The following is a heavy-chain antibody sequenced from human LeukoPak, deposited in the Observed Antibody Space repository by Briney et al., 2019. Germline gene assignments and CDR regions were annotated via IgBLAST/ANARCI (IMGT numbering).Heavy chain of an antibody. Sequence: GGSLRLSCAASGFTFSSYAMSWVRQAPGKGLEWVSAISGSGGSTYYADSVKGRFTISRDNSKNKVYLQMNSLRAEDTAVYYCAKDSWEVGATAEIDYWGQGTLVTVSS. CDR3: AKDSWEVGATAEIDY. CDR2: ISGSGGST. D-gene: IGHD1-26*01. V-gene: IGHV3-23*01. J-gene: IGHJ4*01. CDR1: GFTFSSYA.